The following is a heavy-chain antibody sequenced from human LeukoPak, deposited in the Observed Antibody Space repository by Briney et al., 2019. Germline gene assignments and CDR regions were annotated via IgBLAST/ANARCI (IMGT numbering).Heavy chain of an antibody. D-gene: IGHD6-19*01. V-gene: IGHV3-21*01. CDR2: ISSSSSYI. CDR1: GFTFSSYS. J-gene: IGHJ3*02. Sequence: GGSLRLSCAASGFTFSSYSMNWVRQAPGKGLEWVSSISSSSSYIYYADSVKGRFTISRDNAKNSLYLQMNSLRAEDTAVYYCARAEFRGGWYSGDAFDIWGQGTMVTVSS. CDR3: ARAEFRGGWYSGDAFDI.